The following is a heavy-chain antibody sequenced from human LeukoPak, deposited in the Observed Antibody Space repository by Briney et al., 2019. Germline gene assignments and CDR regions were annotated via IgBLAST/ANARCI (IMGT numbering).Heavy chain of an antibody. V-gene: IGHV3-30*18. Sequence: GGSLRLSCAASGFTFSSYGMHWVRQAPGKGLEWVAVISYDGSNKYYADSVKGRFTISRDNSKNTLYLQMNSLRAEDTAVYYCAKGPRPLHPFDAFDIWGQGTMVTVSS. CDR2: ISYDGSNK. CDR3: AKGPRPLHPFDAFDI. CDR1: GFTFSSYG. J-gene: IGHJ3*02.